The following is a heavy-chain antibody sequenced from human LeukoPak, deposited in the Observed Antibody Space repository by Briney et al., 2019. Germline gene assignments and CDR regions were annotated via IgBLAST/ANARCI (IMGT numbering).Heavy chain of an antibody. D-gene: IGHD2-15*01. CDR3: ARDLIPDAYIVDGPLNYYYYYGMDV. CDR2: IIPIFGTA. CDR1: GYTFTSYG. Sequence: SVKVSCKASGYTFTSYGISWVRQAPGQGLEWMGGIIPIFGTANYAQKFQGRVTITADESTSTAYMELSSLRSEDTAVYYCARDLIPDAYIVDGPLNYYYYYGMDVWGQGTTVTVSS. J-gene: IGHJ6*02. V-gene: IGHV1-69*13.